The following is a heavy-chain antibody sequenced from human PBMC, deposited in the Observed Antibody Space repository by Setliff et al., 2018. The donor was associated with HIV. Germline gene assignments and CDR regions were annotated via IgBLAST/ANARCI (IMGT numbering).Heavy chain of an antibody. J-gene: IGHJ6*02. CDR2: IHSGGST. CDR3: ARENGRTNYYYYYGLDV. V-gene: IGHV4-39*07. CDR1: SGSIDTKSHY. Sequence: SETLSLTCTVSSGSIDTKSHYWGWIRQPPGKGLEWIGSIHSGGSTYYNPSLKSRVTISIQTSSNQFSLMLSSVTAADTAVYYCARENGRTNYYYYYGLDVWGQGTTVTVSS.